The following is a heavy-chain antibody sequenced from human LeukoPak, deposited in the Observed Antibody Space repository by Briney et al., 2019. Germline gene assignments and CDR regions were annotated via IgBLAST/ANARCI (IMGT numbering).Heavy chain of an antibody. V-gene: IGHV3-30*04. Sequence: GGSLRLSCAASGFTFSSTSMSWVRQAPGKGLEWVAVISYDGSNKYYADSVRGRFTISRDNSKNTLYLQMNSLRAEDTAVYYCAKVPYYYDKHAFDIWGQGQWSPSLQ. D-gene: IGHD3-22*01. J-gene: IGHJ3*02. CDR1: GFTFSSTS. CDR2: ISYDGSNK. CDR3: AKVPYYYDKHAFDI.